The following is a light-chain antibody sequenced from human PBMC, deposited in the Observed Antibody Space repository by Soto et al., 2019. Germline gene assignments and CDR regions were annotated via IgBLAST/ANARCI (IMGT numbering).Light chain of an antibody. J-gene: IGLJ2*01. CDR2: DNN. CDR1: SSNIGSNS. Sequence: QSVLTQPPSVSAAPGQKVTISCSGSSSNIGSNSVSWYQQLPGTAPKLLIYDNNQRPSGIPDRFSGSKSGTSATLGITGLQTGDEADYYCGTWDSSLSVVVIGGGTKLTVL. V-gene: IGLV1-51*01. CDR3: GTWDSSLSVVV.